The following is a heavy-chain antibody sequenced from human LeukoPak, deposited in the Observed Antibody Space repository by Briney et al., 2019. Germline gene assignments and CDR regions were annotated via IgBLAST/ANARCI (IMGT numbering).Heavy chain of an antibody. V-gene: IGHV4-59*01. D-gene: IGHD3-3*01. CDR1: GGSISSYS. J-gene: IGHJ3*01. CDR2: IYYSGST. CDR3: ARVAAYYDFWSCYYDDAFDF. Sequence: SETLSLTCTVSGGSISSYSWSWIRQPPGKGLEWIGYIYYSGSTNYNPSLKSRVTISVDTSKNQFSLKLSSVTAADTAVYYFARVAAYYDFWSCYYDDAFDFWGQGTMVTVSS.